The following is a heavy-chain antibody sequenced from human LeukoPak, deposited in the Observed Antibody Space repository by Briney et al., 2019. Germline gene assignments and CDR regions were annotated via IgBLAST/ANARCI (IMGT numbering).Heavy chain of an antibody. J-gene: IGHJ4*02. CDR3: NRGVDTARKQNDY. CDR1: GFTFSSYW. V-gene: IGHV3-15*01. CDR2: IKSKTDGGTT. D-gene: IGHD5-18*01. Sequence: PGGFLRLSCAASGFTFSSYWVSWVRQAPGKGLEWVGRIKSKTDGGTTDYAAPVKGRFTISRDDSKNTLYLQMNSLKTEDTAVYYCNRGVDTARKQNDYWGQGTLVTVSS.